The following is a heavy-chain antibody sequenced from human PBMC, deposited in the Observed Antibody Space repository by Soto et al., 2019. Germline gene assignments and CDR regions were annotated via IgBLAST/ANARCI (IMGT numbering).Heavy chain of an antibody. V-gene: IGHV3-9*01. CDR3: AKDVSGRGSFYYYFGMDV. Sequence: PGGSLRLSCAASGFTFDDYAMHWVRQAPGKGLEWVSGISWNSGSIRYTDSVKARFTISRDNAKNSLYLQMNSLRAEDTALYYCAKDVSGRGSFYYYFGMDVWGHGPPVTFYS. D-gene: IGHD1-26*01. CDR2: ISWNSGSI. J-gene: IGHJ6*02. CDR1: GFTFDDYA.